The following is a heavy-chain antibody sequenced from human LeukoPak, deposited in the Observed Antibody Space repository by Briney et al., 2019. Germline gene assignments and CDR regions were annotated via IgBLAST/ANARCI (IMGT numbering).Heavy chain of an antibody. CDR1: GGSFSGYY. V-gene: IGHV4-34*01. CDR3: ARQQWLARGYYYYYGMDV. Sequence: SETLSLTCAVYGGSFSGYYWSWIRQPPGKGLEWIGEINHSGSTNYNPSLKSRVTISVDTSKNQFSLKLSSVTAADTAVYYCARQQWLARGYYYYYGMDVWGQGTTVTVSS. J-gene: IGHJ6*02. D-gene: IGHD6-19*01. CDR2: INHSGST.